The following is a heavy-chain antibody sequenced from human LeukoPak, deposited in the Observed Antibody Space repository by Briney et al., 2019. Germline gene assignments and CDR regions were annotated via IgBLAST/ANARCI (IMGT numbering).Heavy chain of an antibody. J-gene: IGHJ4*02. D-gene: IGHD3-10*01. Sequence: SETLSLTCTVSGGSISSSSYYWGWIRQPPGKGLEWIGSIYYSGSTYYNPSLKSRVTISVDTSKNQFSLKLSSVTAADTAVYYCARLAGSDNVLLWFGDPPYFDYWGQGTLVTVSS. CDR1: GGSISSSSYY. CDR2: IYYSGST. V-gene: IGHV4-39*07. CDR3: ARLAGSDNVLLWFGDPPYFDY.